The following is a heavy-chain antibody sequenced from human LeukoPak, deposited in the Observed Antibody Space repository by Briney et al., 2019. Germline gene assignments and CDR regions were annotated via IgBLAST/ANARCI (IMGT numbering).Heavy chain of an antibody. CDR3: AQGYGNGWYPH. J-gene: IGHJ4*02. V-gene: IGHV3-23*01. CDR2: ISVEGESA. CDR1: GFSVSTSG. D-gene: IGHD6-19*01. Sequence: PGGSLRLSCTVSGFSVSTSGMSWVRQAHGPGLKTISAISVEGESAYSADSVKGRFTISRDNSKNTLYLQMNSLRVEDTAVYFCAQGYGNGWYPHWGQGSLVSVSS.